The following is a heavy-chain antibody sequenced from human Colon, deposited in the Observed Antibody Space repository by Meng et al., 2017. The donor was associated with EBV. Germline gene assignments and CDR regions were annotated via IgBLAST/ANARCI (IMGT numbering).Heavy chain of an antibody. CDR2: IDYRGST. CDR1: GDSSSSGGCF. D-gene: IGHD2-2*01. Sequence: VRLLESAARRVVTPYRTLSLTCTSCGDSSSSGGCFWSRHRQPPGMGLIGDRYIDYRGSTFYTLSLKSRVTISVDTSKFQFSLRLGSVMAADTYEYVCARGWLLWDYWGQGTLVTVSS. V-gene: IGHV4-30-4*01. J-gene: IGHJ4*02. CDR3: ARGWLLWDY.